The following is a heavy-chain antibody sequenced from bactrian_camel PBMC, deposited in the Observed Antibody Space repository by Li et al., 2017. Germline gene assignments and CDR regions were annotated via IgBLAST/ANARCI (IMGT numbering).Heavy chain of an antibody. CDR2: FRTGGLP. J-gene: IGHJ4*01. Sequence: QLVESGEGSVQTGGSLTLSCGASTITLSSYCMVWFRQSPGKEREGVAAFRTGGLPYYADSVAGRFTISQDNAKNKNTVILQMNSLQLEDAGMYYCAAGLGATYGGSWARDYEYNSWGQGTQVTVS. CDR3: AAGLGATYGGSWARDYEYNS. D-gene: IGHD6*01. CDR1: TITLSSYC. V-gene: IGHV3S55*01.